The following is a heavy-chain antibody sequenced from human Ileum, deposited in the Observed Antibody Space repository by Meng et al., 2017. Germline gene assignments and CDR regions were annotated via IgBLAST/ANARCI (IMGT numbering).Heavy chain of an antibody. CDR3: ATYGSGFTPPLDP. V-gene: IGHV4-4*02. Sequence: QVQLQESGPGLVKPAGTRSPTCAVSGGSISNGKWWSWVRQPPGKGLEWIGESSQSGTTNYYPSLNSRVSISLDKANNHLSLTLTSVTAADTAVYYCATYGSGFTPPLDPWGQGILVTVSS. CDR2: SSQSGTT. J-gene: IGHJ5*02. D-gene: IGHD3-10*01. CDR1: GGSISNGKW.